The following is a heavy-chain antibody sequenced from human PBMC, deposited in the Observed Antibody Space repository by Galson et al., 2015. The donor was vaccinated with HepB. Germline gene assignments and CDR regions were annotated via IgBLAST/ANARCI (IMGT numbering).Heavy chain of an antibody. CDR1: GFTFSSYA. D-gene: IGHD3-22*01. CDR3: AREGGRGYYEPPYGMDV. Sequence: SLRLSCAASGFTFSSYAMHWVRQAPGKGLEWVAVISYDGSNKYYADSVKGRFTISRDNSKNTLYLQMNSLRAEDTAVYYCAREGGRGYYEPPYGMDVWGQGTTVTVSS. J-gene: IGHJ6*02. V-gene: IGHV3-30-3*01. CDR2: ISYDGSNK.